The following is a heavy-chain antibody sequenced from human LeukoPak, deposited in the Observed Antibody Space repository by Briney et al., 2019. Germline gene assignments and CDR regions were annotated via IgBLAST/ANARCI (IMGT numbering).Heavy chain of an antibody. J-gene: IGHJ3*02. CDR1: GFTFSSYG. D-gene: IGHD4-17*01. Sequence: GSLRLSCAASGFTFSSYGIHWVRQAPGKGLEWVAFIRYDGSNKYYADSVKGRFTISRDNSKNTLYLQMNSLRAEDSAVYYCASETAVTTFGAFDIWGQGTMVTVSS. V-gene: IGHV3-30*02. CDR3: ASETAVTTFGAFDI. CDR2: IRYDGSNK.